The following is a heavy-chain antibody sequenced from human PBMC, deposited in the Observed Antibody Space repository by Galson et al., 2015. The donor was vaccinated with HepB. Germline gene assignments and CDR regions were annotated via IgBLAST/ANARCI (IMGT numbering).Heavy chain of an antibody. Sequence: SLRLSCAASGFALNSFWMTWVRQAPGKGLEWVANIDQDGSKIYYLASVRGRFTISRDNAKNSVYLQMNSLRAEDTAFYYCVRNIGGSYAYWGQGTLVTVSS. CDR2: IDQDGSKI. J-gene: IGHJ4*02. D-gene: IGHD3-16*01. V-gene: IGHV3-7*03. CDR3: VRNIGGSYAY. CDR1: GFALNSFW.